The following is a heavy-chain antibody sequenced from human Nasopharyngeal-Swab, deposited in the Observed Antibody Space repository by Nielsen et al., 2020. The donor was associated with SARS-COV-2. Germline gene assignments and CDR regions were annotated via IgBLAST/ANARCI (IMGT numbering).Heavy chain of an antibody. J-gene: IGHJ4*02. CDR3: ARGKYYRTWSPEFDY. Sequence: GESLKISCVASRFTFSRWPMHWVRQAPGKGLEWVTVISSDGSDKQYVDSVKGRFTISRDNSKNTLYLQMNSLRAEDTAVYYCARGKYYRTWSPEFDYWGQGTLVTVSS. CDR1: RFTFSRWP. D-gene: IGHD2/OR15-2a*01. V-gene: IGHV3-30*03. CDR2: ISSDGSDK.